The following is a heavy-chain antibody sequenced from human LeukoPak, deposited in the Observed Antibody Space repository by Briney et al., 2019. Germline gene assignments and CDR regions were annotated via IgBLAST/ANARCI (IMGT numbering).Heavy chain of an antibody. D-gene: IGHD6-19*01. Sequence: QPGGSLRLPCAASGFTFSSYSMNWVRQAPGKGLEWVSYISSSSSTIYYADSVKGRFTISRDNAKNSLYLQMNSLRAEDTAVYYCARDFYAAVAGTAGFDYWGQGTLVTVSS. J-gene: IGHJ4*02. CDR3: ARDFYAAVAGTAGFDY. CDR2: ISSSSSTI. V-gene: IGHV3-48*04. CDR1: GFTFSSYS.